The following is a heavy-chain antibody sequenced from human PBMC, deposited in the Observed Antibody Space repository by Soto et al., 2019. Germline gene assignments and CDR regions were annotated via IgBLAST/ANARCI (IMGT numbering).Heavy chain of an antibody. V-gene: IGHV4-39*01. CDR1: GDSISSRSCC. J-gene: IGHJ4*02. D-gene: IGHD1-1*01. CDR3: ARRGNSPTIDF. Sequence: QLHLQESGPGLVKPSETLSLTCTVSGDSISSRSCCWAWIRQSPGKGLEWMGSVSSSETTYHNPPLKSRVTISVDTPNQFSLRLSSVTAADTAVYFCARRGNSPTIDFWGQGNLVTVSS. CDR2: VSSSETT.